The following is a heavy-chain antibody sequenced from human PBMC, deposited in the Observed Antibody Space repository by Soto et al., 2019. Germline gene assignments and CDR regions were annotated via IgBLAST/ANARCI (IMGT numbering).Heavy chain of an antibody. D-gene: IGHD2-8*01. CDR3: ASGVAEDRFEF. V-gene: IGHV1-69*01. Sequence: QVQLVQSGAEVRKPGSSVKVSCQASRNTFNIFAFSWVRQAPGQGLQFVGGIVPLSGTAKSAQEFQDRVTLTADEATSTIYRELRTLQSGDAAIFYCASGVAEDRFEFWGQGTLVTVSS. J-gene: IGHJ1*01. CDR1: RNTFNIFA. CDR2: IVPLSGTA.